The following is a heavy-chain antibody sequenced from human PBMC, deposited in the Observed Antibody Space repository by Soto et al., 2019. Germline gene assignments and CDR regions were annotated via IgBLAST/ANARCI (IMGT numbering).Heavy chain of an antibody. V-gene: IGHV1-69*01. Sequence: QVQLVQSGPEVKKPGSSVKASCKASGGSFSGYAISWVRQAPGQRLEWMGGIIPMFGTTNYAPKFQGRVTINADESTSTAYMELTSLRPEDTAVYSCARGSGIPAAINGFDPWGQGTLVTVSS. CDR1: GGSFSGYA. CDR2: IIPMFGTT. CDR3: ARGSGIPAAINGFDP. D-gene: IGHD2-2*01. J-gene: IGHJ5*02.